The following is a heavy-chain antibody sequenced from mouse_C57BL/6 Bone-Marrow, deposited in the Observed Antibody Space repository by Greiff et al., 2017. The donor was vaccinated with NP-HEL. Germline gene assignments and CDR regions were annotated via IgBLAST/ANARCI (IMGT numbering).Heavy chain of an antibody. Sequence: QVQLQQSGPELVKPGASVKLSCKASGYTFTSYDINWVKQRPGQGLEWIGWIYPRDGSPKYNEKFKGKATLTVDTSSSTAYMELHSLTSEDSAVYFCARCYYGSSHWYFDVWGTGTTVTVSS. D-gene: IGHD1-1*01. J-gene: IGHJ1*03. V-gene: IGHV1-85*01. CDR3: ARCYYGSSHWYFDV. CDR2: IYPRDGSP. CDR1: GYTFTSYD.